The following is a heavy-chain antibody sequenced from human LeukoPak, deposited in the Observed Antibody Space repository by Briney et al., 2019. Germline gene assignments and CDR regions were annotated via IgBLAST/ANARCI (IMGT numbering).Heavy chain of an antibody. D-gene: IGHD1-26*01. CDR2: IYYSGNT. J-gene: IGHJ4*02. CDR3: ARVGSGCFDY. V-gene: IGHV4-59*01. CDR1: GGSISSYY. Sequence: KPSETLSLTCTVSGGSISSYYWSWIRQPPGKGPEWIGYIYYSGNTNCNPSLKSRVTISIDTSKNQFSLKLSSVTAADTAVYYCARVGSGCFDYWGQGTRVTVSS.